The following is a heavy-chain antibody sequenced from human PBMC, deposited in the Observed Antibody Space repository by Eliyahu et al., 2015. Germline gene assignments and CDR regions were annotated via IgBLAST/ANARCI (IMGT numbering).Heavy chain of an antibody. CDR3: ARGYPYGDHFDY. Sequence: QVQLQQWGAGLLKPSETLSLTCAVYGGSFSGYYWSWIRQPPGKGLEWIGEINHSGSTNYNPSLKSRVTISVDTSKNQFSLKLSSVTAADTAVYYCARGYPYGDHFDYWGQGTLVTVSS. D-gene: IGHD4-17*01. V-gene: IGHV4-34*01. J-gene: IGHJ4*02. CDR1: GGSFSGYY. CDR2: INHSGST.